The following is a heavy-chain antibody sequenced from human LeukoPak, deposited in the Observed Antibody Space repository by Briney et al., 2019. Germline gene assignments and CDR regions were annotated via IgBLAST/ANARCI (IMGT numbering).Heavy chain of an antibody. CDR1: GFTFSDYY. CDR3: AKGVGGSYVFGAFDI. V-gene: IGHV3-11*01. J-gene: IGHJ3*02. Sequence: AGGSLRLSCAASGFTFSDYYMSWIRQAPGKGLEWVSYISSSGSTIYYADSVKGRFTISRDNSKNTLYLQMNSLRAEDTAVYYCAKGVGGSYVFGAFDIWGQGTMVTVSS. CDR2: ISSSGSTI. D-gene: IGHD1-26*01.